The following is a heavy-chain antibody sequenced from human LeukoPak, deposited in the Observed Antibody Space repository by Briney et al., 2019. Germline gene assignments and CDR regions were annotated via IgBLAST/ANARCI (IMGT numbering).Heavy chain of an antibody. D-gene: IGHD4-17*01. V-gene: IGHV1-3*01. J-gene: IGHJ4*02. CDR1: GYIFSDYA. CDR2: INAGKGKT. Sequence: GASVKVSCKASGYIFSDYAIQWVRQAPGQGLEWMGWINAGKGKTKYSQKLQGRVTITRDTSASTAYMELSGLRSEDTAVYYCARARWTSTVTTYYLDYWGQGTLVTVSS. CDR3: ARARWTSTVTTYYLDY.